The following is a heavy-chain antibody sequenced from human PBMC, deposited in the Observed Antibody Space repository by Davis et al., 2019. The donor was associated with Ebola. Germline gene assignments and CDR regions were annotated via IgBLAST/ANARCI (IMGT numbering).Heavy chain of an antibody. Sequence: GESLKISCKGSGYSFTSYWIGWVRQMPGKGLEWMGIIYPGDSDTRYSPSFQGQVTITAAKSISTAYLQWSSLKASDTAMYYCARRYSDYYGSGSYYYWFDPWGQGTLVTVSS. CDR1: GYSFTSYW. J-gene: IGHJ5*02. D-gene: IGHD3-10*01. CDR2: IYPGDSDT. V-gene: IGHV5-51*01. CDR3: ARRYSDYYGSGSYYYWFDP.